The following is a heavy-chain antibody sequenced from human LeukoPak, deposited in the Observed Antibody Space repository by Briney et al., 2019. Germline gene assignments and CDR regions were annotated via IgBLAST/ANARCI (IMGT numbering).Heavy chain of an antibody. J-gene: IGHJ6*02. CDR1: GGSISSGDYY. CDR2: IYYSGST. Sequence: SQTLSPTCTVSGGSISSGDYYWSWIRQPPGKGLEWIGYIYYSGSTYYNPSLKSRVTISVDTSKNQFSLKLSSVTAADTAVYYCARDGVRYGMDVWGQGTTVTVSS. D-gene: IGHD3-16*01. CDR3: ARDGVRYGMDV. V-gene: IGHV4-30-4*01.